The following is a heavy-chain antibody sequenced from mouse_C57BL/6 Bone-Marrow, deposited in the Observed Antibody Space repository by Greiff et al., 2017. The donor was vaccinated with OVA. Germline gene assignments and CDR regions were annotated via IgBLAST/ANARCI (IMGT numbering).Heavy chain of an antibody. CDR3: ARDYGSSYRFAY. D-gene: IGHD1-1*01. Sequence: EVQLQQSGPELVKPGASVKISCKASGYTFTDYYMNWVKQSHGKSLEWIGDINPNNGGTSYKQKFKGKATLTVDKSSSTAYMELRSLTSEDTAVYYCARDYGSSYRFAYWGQGTLVTVSA. J-gene: IGHJ3*01. CDR1: GYTFTDYY. CDR2: INPNNGGT. V-gene: IGHV1-26*01.